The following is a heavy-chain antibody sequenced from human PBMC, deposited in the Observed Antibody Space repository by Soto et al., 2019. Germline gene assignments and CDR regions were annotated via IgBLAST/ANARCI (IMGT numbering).Heavy chain of an antibody. Sequence: EVQLVESGGDLVKPGGSLRLSCAASGFSFTDAWMHWVRQAPGKGLEWVGRINSKTDGGTTDYAAPVKGRFTISRDDSKNTLNLQMNNLRHENTDVYYCATPPVAWGQGTLVTVSS. CDR2: INSKTDGGTT. J-gene: IGHJ5*02. V-gene: IGHV3-15*07. D-gene: IGHD6-19*01. CDR1: GFSFTDAW. CDR3: ATPPVA.